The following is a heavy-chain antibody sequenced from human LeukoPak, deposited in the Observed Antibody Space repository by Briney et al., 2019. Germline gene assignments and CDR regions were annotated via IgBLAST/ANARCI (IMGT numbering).Heavy chain of an antibody. J-gene: IGHJ6*02. Sequence: SVKISCKASGGTFSSYAISWVRQAPGQGLEWMGGIIPIFGTANYAQKFQGRVMITADESTSIAYMELSSLRSEDTAVYYCARVSLATKFYYYYGMDVWGQGTTVTVSS. CDR2: IIPIFGTA. V-gene: IGHV1-69*13. CDR3: ARVSLATKFYYYYGMDV. CDR1: GGTFSSYA. D-gene: IGHD5-12*01.